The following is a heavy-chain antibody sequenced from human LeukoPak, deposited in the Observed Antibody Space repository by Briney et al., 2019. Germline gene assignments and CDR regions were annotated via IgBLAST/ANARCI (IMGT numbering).Heavy chain of an antibody. V-gene: IGHV5-51*01. CDR2: IYPGDSDT. Sequence: GESLKISCKGSGYSFTNYWIAWVRQMPGKGLEWMGIIYPGDSDTRYSPSFQGQVTISADKSINTAYLQWSSLKASDTAMYYCARAYYDILTGYSLSDYWGQGTLVTVSS. CDR3: ARAYYDILTGYSLSDY. D-gene: IGHD3-9*01. J-gene: IGHJ4*02. CDR1: GYSFTNYW.